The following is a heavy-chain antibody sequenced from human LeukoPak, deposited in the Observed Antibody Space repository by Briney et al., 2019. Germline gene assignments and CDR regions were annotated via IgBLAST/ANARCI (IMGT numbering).Heavy chain of an antibody. D-gene: IGHD3-22*01. J-gene: IGHJ4*02. V-gene: IGHV3-30*03. CDR1: GFTFSSYG. Sequence: PGGSLRLSCAASGFTFSSYGMHWVRQAPGKGLEWVAVISSDGSKKYSADSVRGRFTISRDNSKNTLFLQMNSLRPEDTAVYYCARSRTTGGYYYDSSGHWGQGTLVTVSS. CDR2: ISSDGSKK. CDR3: ARSRTTGGYYYDSSGH.